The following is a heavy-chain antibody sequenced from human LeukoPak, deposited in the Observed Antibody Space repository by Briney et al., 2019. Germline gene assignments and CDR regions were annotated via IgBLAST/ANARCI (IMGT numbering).Heavy chain of an antibody. CDR2: INPNSGGT. CDR3: ARDIAAAGRYYYGMDV. Sequence: ASVKVSCKASGYTFTGYYMHWVRQAPGQGLEWMGWINPNSGGTNYAQKFQGRVTMTRDTSISTAYMELSRLRSDDTAVYYCARDIAAAGRYYYGMDVWGQGTTVTVSS. V-gene: IGHV1-2*02. J-gene: IGHJ6*02. CDR1: GYTFTGYY. D-gene: IGHD6-13*01.